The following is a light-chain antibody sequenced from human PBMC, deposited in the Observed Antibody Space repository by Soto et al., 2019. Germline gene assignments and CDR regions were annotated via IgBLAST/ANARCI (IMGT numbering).Light chain of an antibody. Sequence: QSVLTQPASGSGSPGQSITISCTGTSSDVGAYNFVSWYQQHPGKAPKLIIHEVSNRPSGVSNRFSGSKSGNTASLTISGLHAEDEPDYYCSSHGASNPSYVFGSGTKVTVL. CDR1: SSDVGAYNF. CDR2: EVS. CDR3: SSHGASNPSYV. J-gene: IGLJ1*01. V-gene: IGLV2-14*01.